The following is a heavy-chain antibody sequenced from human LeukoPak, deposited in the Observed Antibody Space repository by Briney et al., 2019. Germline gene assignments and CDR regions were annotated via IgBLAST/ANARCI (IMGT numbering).Heavy chain of an antibody. D-gene: IGHD6-19*01. CDR1: GGTFSNYA. V-gene: IGHV1-69*04. Sequence: SVKVSCKASGGTFSNYAISWVRQAPGQGLEWMGRIIPILGIANYAQRFQGRVTITADKSTSTAYMELSSLRSEDTAVYYCARDRKQWLATDYWGQGTLVTVSS. CDR3: ARDRKQWLATDY. CDR2: IIPILGIA. J-gene: IGHJ4*02.